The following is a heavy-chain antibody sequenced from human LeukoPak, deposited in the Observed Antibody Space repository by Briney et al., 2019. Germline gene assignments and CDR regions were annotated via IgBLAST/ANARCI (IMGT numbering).Heavy chain of an antibody. Sequence: ASVKVSCKASGYTFTSYDINWVRQATGQGLEWMGWMNPNSGNTGYAQKCQGRVTMTRNTSISTAYMELSSLRSEDTAVYYCARNGEYSGYDFYDYWGQGTLVTVSS. D-gene: IGHD5-12*01. J-gene: IGHJ4*02. V-gene: IGHV1-8*01. CDR3: ARNGEYSGYDFYDY. CDR1: GYTFTSYD. CDR2: MNPNSGNT.